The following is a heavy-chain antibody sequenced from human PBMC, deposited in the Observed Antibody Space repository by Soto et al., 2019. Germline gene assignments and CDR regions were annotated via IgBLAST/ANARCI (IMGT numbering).Heavy chain of an antibody. J-gene: IGHJ6*02. D-gene: IGHD5-12*01. CDR3: AKVIVEMATITPYYYYGMDV. Sequence: GGSLRLSCAASGFTFSSYAMSWVRQAPGKGLEWVSAISGSGGSTYYADSVKGRFTISRDNSKNTLYLQMNSLRAEDTAVYYCAKVIVEMATITPYYYYGMDVWGQGTTVTVSS. V-gene: IGHV3-23*01. CDR1: GFTFSSYA. CDR2: ISGSGGST.